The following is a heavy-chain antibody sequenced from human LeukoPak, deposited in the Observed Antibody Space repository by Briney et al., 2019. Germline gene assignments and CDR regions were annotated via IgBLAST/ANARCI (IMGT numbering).Heavy chain of an antibody. Sequence: SETLSLTCAVYGGSFSGYYWSWIRQPPGKGLEWIGEINHSGSTNYNPSLKSRVTISVDTSKNQFSLKLSSVTAADTAVYYCARVSGWHQGLGAFDIWGQGTMVTVSS. CDR1: GGSFSGYY. D-gene: IGHD6-19*01. V-gene: IGHV4-34*01. J-gene: IGHJ3*02. CDR3: ARVSGWHQGLGAFDI. CDR2: INHSGST.